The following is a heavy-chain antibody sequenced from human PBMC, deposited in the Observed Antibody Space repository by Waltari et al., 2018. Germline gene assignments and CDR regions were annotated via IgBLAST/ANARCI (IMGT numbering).Heavy chain of an antibody. CDR2: IKQDGSEN. CDR3: ARVFVYGANSGKRPMDV. D-gene: IGHD4-17*01. Sequence: EVQMVESGGGLVQPGGSLRLSCAASGFTFSRYWITWVRQAPGKGLEWVANIKQDGSENYYVDSVKGRFTISRDDAKNSLYLQMNSLRNEDTAVYFCARVFVYGANSGKRPMDVWGKGTTVTVSS. V-gene: IGHV3-7*01. J-gene: IGHJ6*03. CDR1: GFTFSRYW.